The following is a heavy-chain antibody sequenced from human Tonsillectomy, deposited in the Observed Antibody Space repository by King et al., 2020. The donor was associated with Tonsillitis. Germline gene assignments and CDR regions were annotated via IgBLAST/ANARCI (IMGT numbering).Heavy chain of an antibody. J-gene: IGHJ4*02. V-gene: IGHV3-23*04. CDR2: ISGSGGST. CDR3: AKAWLDLDIVVVPAANYFDY. Sequence: VQLVESGGGLVQPGGSLRLSCAASGFTFSSYAMTWVRQAPGKGLEWVSAISGSGGSTYYADSVKGRFTISGDSSKNTLYLQMNSLRAGDTALHCRAKAWLDLDIVVVPAANYFDYWGQGTLVTVAS. D-gene: IGHD2-2*01. CDR1: GFTFSSYA.